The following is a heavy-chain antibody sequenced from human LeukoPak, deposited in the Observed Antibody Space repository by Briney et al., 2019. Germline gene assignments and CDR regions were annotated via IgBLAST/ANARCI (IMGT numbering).Heavy chain of an antibody. CDR1: GFTFSIYS. CDR2: ISSSSSTI. V-gene: IGHV3-48*01. CDR3: ARVLRFLEWVRFDY. Sequence: HPGGSLRLSCAASGFTFSIYSMNWVRQAPGEGLEWVSYISSSSSTIYYADSVKGRFTISRDNAKNSLYLQMNSLRAEDTAVYCCARVLRFLEWVRFDYWGQGTLVTVSS. J-gene: IGHJ4*02. D-gene: IGHD3-3*01.